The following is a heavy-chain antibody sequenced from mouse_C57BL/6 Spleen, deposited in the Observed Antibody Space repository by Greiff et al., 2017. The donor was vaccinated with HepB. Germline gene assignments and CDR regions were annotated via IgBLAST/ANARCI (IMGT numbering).Heavy chain of an antibody. V-gene: IGHV1-81*01. CDR1: GYTFTSYG. J-gene: IGHJ2*01. CDR3: AREGITTVVATRYYFDY. CDR2: IYPRSGNT. Sequence: QVQLKESGAELARPGASVKLSCKASGYTFTSYGISWVKQRTGQGLEWIGEIYPRSGNTYYNEKFKGKATLTADKSSSTAYMKLRSLTSEDSAVYFCAREGITTVVATRYYFDYWGQGTTLTVSS. D-gene: IGHD1-1*01.